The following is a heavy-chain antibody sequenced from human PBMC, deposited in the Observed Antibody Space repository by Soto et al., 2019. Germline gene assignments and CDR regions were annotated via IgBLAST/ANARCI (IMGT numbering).Heavy chain of an antibody. D-gene: IGHD3-10*01. CDR3: ARGLRVRGVAFDY. Sequence: QVQLQESGPGLVKPSQTLSLTCTVSGGSISSGRYYWSWIRQHPGKGLEWIGYIYYSGSTYYNPSLKSRVTISVDTSKNQFSLKLSSVTAADTAVYYCARGLRVRGVAFDYWGQGTLVTVSS. CDR2: IYYSGST. V-gene: IGHV4-31*03. CDR1: GGSISSGRYY. J-gene: IGHJ4*02.